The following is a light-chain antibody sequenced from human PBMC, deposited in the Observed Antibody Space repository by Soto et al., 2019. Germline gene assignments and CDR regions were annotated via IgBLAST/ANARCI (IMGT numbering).Light chain of an antibody. J-gene: IGKJ1*01. CDR2: GAS. CDR3: HHFGSTRWT. CDR1: QSVSTTY. Sequence: EIVLTQSPATLSLSPGERATLSCRASQSVSTTYLAWYQQKPGQAPRLLIYGASSRATGIPDRFSGSGSGTDFPLTISRLEPEDFAVYYCHHFGSTRWTFGQGTMVEIK. V-gene: IGKV3-20*01.